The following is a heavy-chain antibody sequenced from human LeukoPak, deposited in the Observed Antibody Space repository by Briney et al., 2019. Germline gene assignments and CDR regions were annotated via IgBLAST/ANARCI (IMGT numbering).Heavy chain of an antibody. CDR3: VRQGGSPDWFDP. V-gene: IGHV4-39*01. CDR1: GGSIGSSSYY. Sequence: SETLSLTCTVSGGSIGSSSYYWGWIRQPPGKGLEWIGNMYYSGSTYYNPSLRSRVTISIDTSKNQFSLKLSSVTAADTAVYYCVRQGGSPDWFDPWGQGTLVTVSS. CDR2: MYYSGST. J-gene: IGHJ5*02. D-gene: IGHD1-26*01.